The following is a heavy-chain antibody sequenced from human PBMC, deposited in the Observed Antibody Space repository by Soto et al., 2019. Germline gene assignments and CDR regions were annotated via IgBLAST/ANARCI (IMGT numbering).Heavy chain of an antibody. J-gene: IGHJ4*01. D-gene: IGHD2-2*01. CDR2: IYSGGST. Sequence: QAPGKGLEWVSVIYSGGSTCYADSVKGRFTISRDNAKNTLYLQMNSLRAEDTAVYYCARMGSSSSTTQRQRHYF. CDR3: ARMGSSSSTTQRQRHYF. V-gene: IGHV3-53*01.